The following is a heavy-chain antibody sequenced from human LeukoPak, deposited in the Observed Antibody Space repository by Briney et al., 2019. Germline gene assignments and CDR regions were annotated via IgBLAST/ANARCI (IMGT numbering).Heavy chain of an antibody. CDR1: GFTFSSYW. Sequence: GGSLRLSCAASGFTFSSYWMSWVRQAPGKGLEWVANIKQDGSEKYYVDSVKGRFTISRDNAKNSLYLQMNSLRAEDTAVYYCAREGRGVLLWFGEFDYWGQGTLVTVSS. J-gene: IGHJ4*02. CDR3: AREGRGVLLWFGEFDY. V-gene: IGHV3-7*01. CDR2: IKQDGSEK. D-gene: IGHD3-10*01.